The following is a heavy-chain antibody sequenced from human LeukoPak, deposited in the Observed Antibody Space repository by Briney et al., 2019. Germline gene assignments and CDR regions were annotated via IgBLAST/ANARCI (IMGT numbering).Heavy chain of an antibody. Sequence: ASMKVSCKASGYTFSRYGITWVRQAPGQGLEWMGIINPSGGSTSYAQKFQGRVTMTRDTSTSTVYMELSSLRSEDTAVYYCARAWGDYLLGDDAFDIWGQGTMVTVSS. CDR2: INPSGGST. V-gene: IGHV1-46*01. CDR1: GYTFSRYG. D-gene: IGHD4-17*01. CDR3: ARAWGDYLLGDDAFDI. J-gene: IGHJ3*02.